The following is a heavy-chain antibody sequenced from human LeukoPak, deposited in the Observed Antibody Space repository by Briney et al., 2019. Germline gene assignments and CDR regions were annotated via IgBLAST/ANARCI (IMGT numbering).Heavy chain of an antibody. Sequence: GGSLRLSCAASEFTFSSYWMHWVRQAPGKGLVWVSRINNDGRSASYADSVKGRFTISRDNTKNTLYLQMNSLRAEGTAVYFCARGTSTALDYWGQGTLVTVSS. CDR2: INNDGRSA. D-gene: IGHD5/OR15-5a*01. CDR1: EFTFSSYW. J-gene: IGHJ4*02. V-gene: IGHV3-74*01. CDR3: ARGTSTALDY.